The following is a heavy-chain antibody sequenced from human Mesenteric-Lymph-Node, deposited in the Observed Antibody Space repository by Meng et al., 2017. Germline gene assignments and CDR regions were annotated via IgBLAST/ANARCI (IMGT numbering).Heavy chain of an antibody. Sequence: QVQLQESGPGLVSPSQTLSLTCHVSGGSISSGSYYWSWIRQPAGKGLEWIGRIYTSGSTNYNPSLKSRVTISVDTSKNQFSLKLSSVTAADTAVYYCARASAAAGRFRAGWFDPWGQGTLVTVSS. V-gene: IGHV4-61*02. J-gene: IGHJ5*02. D-gene: IGHD6-13*01. CDR2: IYTSGST. CDR1: GGSISSGSYY. CDR3: ARASAAAGRFRAGWFDP.